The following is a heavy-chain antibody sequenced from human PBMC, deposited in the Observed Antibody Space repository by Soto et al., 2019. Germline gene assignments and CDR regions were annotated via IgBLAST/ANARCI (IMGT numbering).Heavy chain of an antibody. V-gene: IGHV4-39*01. CDR1: GGSISSSSYY. CDR2: IYYSGST. D-gene: IGHD5-18*01. CDR3: ARLTANGMDV. J-gene: IGHJ6*02. Sequence: PSETLSLTCTVSGGSISSSSYYWGWIRQPPGKGLEWIGSIYYSGSTYYNPSLKSRVTISVDTSKNQFSLKLSSVTAADTAVYYCARLTANGMDVWGQGTTVTVSS.